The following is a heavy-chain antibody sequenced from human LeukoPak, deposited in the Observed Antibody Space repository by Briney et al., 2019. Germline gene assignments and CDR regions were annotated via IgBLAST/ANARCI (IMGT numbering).Heavy chain of an antibody. Sequence: ASVKVSCKASGYTFTGYYMHWVRQAPGQGLEWMGGIIPIFGTANYAQKFQGRVTITADESTSTAYMELSSLRSEDTAVYYCARGYSYGWNYYFDYWGQGTLVTVSS. J-gene: IGHJ4*02. D-gene: IGHD5-18*01. V-gene: IGHV1-69*13. CDR2: IIPIFGTA. CDR3: ARGYSYGWNYYFDY. CDR1: GYTFTGYY.